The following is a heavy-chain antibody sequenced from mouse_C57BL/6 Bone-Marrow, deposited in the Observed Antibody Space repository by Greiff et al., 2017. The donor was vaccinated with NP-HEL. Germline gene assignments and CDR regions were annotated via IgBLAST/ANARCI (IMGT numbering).Heavy chain of an antibody. J-gene: IGHJ3*01. V-gene: IGHV1-76*01. CDR1: GYTFTDYY. Sequence: QVQLQQSGAELVRPGASVKLSCKASGYTFTDYYINWVKQRPGQGLEWIARIYPGSGNTYYHEKFKGKATLTAEKSSSPAYMQLSSLTSDDSSVYFCARDGSSLRFADWGQGTLVTVSA. CDR2: IYPGSGNT. CDR3: ARDGSSLRFAD. D-gene: IGHD1-1*01.